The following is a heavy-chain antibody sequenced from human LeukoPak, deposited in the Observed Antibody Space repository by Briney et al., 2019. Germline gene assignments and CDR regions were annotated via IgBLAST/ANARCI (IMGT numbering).Heavy chain of an antibody. CDR2: ISYDESNK. V-gene: IGHV3-30*04. D-gene: IGHD3-16*02. CDR3: ARDLWGSYRYPFDY. CDR1: GFTFSAYA. J-gene: IGHJ4*02. Sequence: PGRSLRLSCAASGFTFSAYAMHWGRQAPGKRLEWVAVISYDESNKYYADSVKGRFTISRDNSKNTLYLQMNSQRPDDTAVYYCARDLWGSYRYPFDYWGQGTLVTVSS.